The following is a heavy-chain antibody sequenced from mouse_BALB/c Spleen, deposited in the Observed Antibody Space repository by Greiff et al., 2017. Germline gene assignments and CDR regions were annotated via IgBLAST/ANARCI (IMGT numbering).Heavy chain of an antibody. V-gene: IGHV3-2*02. J-gene: IGHJ4*01. Sequence: EVKLVESGPGLVKPSQSLSLTCTVTGYSITSDYAWNWIRQFPGNKLEWMGYISYSGSTSYNPSLKSRISITRDTSKNQFFLQLNSVTTEDTATYYCARSYGSSYYAMDYWGQGTSVTVSS. CDR2: ISYSGST. D-gene: IGHD1-1*01. CDR3: ARSYGSSYYAMDY. CDR1: GYSITSDYA.